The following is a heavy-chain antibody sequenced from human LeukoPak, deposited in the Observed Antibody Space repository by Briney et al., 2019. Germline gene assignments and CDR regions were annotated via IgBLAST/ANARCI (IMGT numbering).Heavy chain of an antibody. Sequence: PSETLSLTCAVYGGSFSGYYWSWIRQPPGKGLEWMGEINHSGSTNYNPSLKSRVTISVDTSKNQFSLKLSSVTAADTAVYYCAREALMYSSSWYPWFDPWGQGTLVTVSS. D-gene: IGHD6-13*01. CDR1: GGSFSGYY. V-gene: IGHV4-34*01. CDR3: AREALMYSSSWYPWFDP. CDR2: INHSGST. J-gene: IGHJ5*02.